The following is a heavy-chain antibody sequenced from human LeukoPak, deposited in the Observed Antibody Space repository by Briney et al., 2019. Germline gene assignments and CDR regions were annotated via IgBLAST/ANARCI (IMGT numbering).Heavy chain of an antibody. CDR2: ISGSGGST. CDR1: GFTFSSYA. J-gene: IGHJ4*02. CDR3: ASAYYHYYFDY. Sequence: GGSLRLSCAASGFTFSSYAMSWVRQAPGKGLEWVSAISGSGGSTYYADSVKGRFTISRDNSKNTLYLQMNSLRAEDSAVYYCASAYYHYYFDYWGQGTLVTVSS. V-gene: IGHV3-23*01. D-gene: IGHD3-22*01.